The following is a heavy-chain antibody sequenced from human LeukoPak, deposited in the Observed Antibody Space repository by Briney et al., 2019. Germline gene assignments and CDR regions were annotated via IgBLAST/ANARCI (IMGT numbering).Heavy chain of an antibody. J-gene: IGHJ4*02. V-gene: IGHV1-8*01. CDR2: MNPNSGNT. CDR1: GYTFTSYD. CDR3: ARRGSYQFADY. D-gene: IGHD1-26*01. Sequence: GASVKVSCKASGYTFTSYDINWVRQATGQGLEWMGWMNPNSGNTGYAQKFQGRVTMTRNTSISTAYMELSSLRSDNTAVYYCARRGSYQFADYWGQGTLVTVSS.